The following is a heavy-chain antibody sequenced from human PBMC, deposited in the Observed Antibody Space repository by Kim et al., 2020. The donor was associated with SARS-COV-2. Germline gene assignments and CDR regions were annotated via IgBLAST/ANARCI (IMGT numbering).Heavy chain of an antibody. D-gene: IGHD3-9*01. V-gene: IGHV3-23*01. CDR2: ISGSGGST. Sequence: GGSLRLSCAASGFTFSSYAMSWVRQAPGKGLEWVSAISGSGGSTYYADSVKGRFTISRDNSKNTLYLQMNSLRAEDTAVYYCAKSPCYDILTGYYPYYFDYWGPGTLVTVSS. CDR1: GFTFSSYA. CDR3: AKSPCYDILTGYYPYYFDY. J-gene: IGHJ4*02.